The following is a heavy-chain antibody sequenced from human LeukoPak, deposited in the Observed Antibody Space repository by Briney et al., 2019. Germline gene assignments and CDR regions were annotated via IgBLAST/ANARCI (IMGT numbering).Heavy chain of an antibody. CDR3: ARHQSYGSGSYYAPLDY. CDR1: GGSLSSISYY. D-gene: IGHD3-10*01. J-gene: IGHJ4*02. V-gene: IGHV4-39*01. CDR2: IYYSGST. Sequence: PSQTLSLTCTLSGGSLSSISYYWGSVRQPPMKRLEWIGTIYYSGSTEYNLSLKSRVAISVDTSRNQFSLKLTSVTAADTAVYYCARHQSYGSGSYYAPLDYCGQGILVTVSS.